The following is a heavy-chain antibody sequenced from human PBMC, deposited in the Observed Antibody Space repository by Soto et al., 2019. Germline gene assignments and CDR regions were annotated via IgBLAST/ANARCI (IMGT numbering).Heavy chain of an antibody. J-gene: IGHJ6*02. CDR3: ARGRGAAGTDSVQYYGMDV. Sequence: EVQLVESGGGLVKPGGSLRLSCAASGFTFSSYSMNWVRQAPGKGLEWVSSISSSSSYIYYADSVKGRFTISRDNAKNSLYLQMNSLRAEDTAVYYCARGRGAAGTDSVQYYGMDVWRQGTTVTVSS. D-gene: IGHD6-13*01. CDR1: GFTFSSYS. CDR2: ISSSSSYI. V-gene: IGHV3-21*01.